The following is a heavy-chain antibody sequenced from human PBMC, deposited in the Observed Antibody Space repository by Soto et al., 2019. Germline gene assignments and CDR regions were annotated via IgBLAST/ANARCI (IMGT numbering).Heavy chain of an antibody. J-gene: IGHJ6*03. V-gene: IGHV3-23*01. CDR2: ISGSGGST. Sequence: GGSLRLSCAASGFTFSSYAMSWVRQAPGKGLEWVSAISGSGGSTYYADSVKGRFTISRDNSKNTLYLQMNSLRAEDTAVYYCANSDYGSGSTGYYYYYMDVWGKGTTVTVSS. CDR3: ANSDYGSGSTGYYYYYMDV. D-gene: IGHD3-10*01. CDR1: GFTFSSYA.